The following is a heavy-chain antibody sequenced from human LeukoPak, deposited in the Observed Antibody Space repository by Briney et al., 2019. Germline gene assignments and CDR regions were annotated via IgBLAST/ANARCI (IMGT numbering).Heavy chain of an antibody. CDR2: MNPNNGNT. V-gene: IGHV1-8*01. J-gene: IGHJ5*02. Sequence: GASVKVSCKASGYTFTSSDIYWVRQAPGQALEWMGWMNPNNGNTGSAQKFQGRVTMTRSTSISTAYMELSSLRSEDTAVYYWARSTVTASLDPWGQGTLVTVSS. CDR1: GYTFTSSD. D-gene: IGHD4-17*01. CDR3: ARSTVTASLDP.